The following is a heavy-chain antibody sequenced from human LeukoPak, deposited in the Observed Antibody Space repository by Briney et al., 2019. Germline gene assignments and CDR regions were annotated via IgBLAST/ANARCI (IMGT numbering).Heavy chain of an antibody. Sequence: GGSLRLSCAASGFTFSSYSMNWVRQAPGKGLEWVSYISSSSSTIYYADSVKGRFTISRDNSKNTLYLQMNSLRAEDTAVYYCAKSLVAATEDYWGQGTLVTVSS. D-gene: IGHD2-15*01. J-gene: IGHJ4*02. V-gene: IGHV3-48*01. CDR3: AKSLVAATEDY. CDR2: ISSSSSTI. CDR1: GFTFSSYS.